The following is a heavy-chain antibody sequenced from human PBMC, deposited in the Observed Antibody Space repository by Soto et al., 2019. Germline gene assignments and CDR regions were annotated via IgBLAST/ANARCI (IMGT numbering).Heavy chain of an antibody. CDR2: IIPIFGAA. Sequence: QVQLVQSGAEVKKPGSSVRVSCKASGGTLRSHAINWVRQAPGQGLEWMGGIIPIFGAAHYAQKFQGRVTITADEITSTAYMELTGLSSDDTAVYFCAREGRHFDYWGQGTLVTVSS. J-gene: IGHJ4*02. V-gene: IGHV1-69*01. CDR3: AREGRHFDY. CDR1: GGTLRSHA.